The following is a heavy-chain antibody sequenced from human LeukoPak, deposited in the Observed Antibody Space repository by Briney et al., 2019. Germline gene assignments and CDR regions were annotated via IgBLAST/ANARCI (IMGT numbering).Heavy chain of an antibody. J-gene: IGHJ1*01. Sequence: GGSLRLSRAASGFTISSYAMSWIRQAPGKGLEWVSAISISGDTTYYADSVKGRCTISRDTSKNTVYLEVSSLRVEDTAIYFCAKEFKVGTTTKCFQNWGQGTLVTVSS. CDR1: GFTISSYA. CDR3: AKEFKVGTTTKCFQN. D-gene: IGHD1-26*01. CDR2: ISISGDTT. V-gene: IGHV3-23*01.